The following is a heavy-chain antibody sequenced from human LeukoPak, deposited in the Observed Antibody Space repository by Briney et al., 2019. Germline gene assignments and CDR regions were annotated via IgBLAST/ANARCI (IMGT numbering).Heavy chain of an antibody. CDR1: GFTFSSYG. J-gene: IGHJ4*02. V-gene: IGHV3-33*01. D-gene: IGHD6-19*01. CDR3: ARVRSAVAAYFDY. CDR2: IWYDGSNK. Sequence: GRSLRLSCAASGFTFSSYGMHWVRQAPGKGLEWVAVIWYDGSNKYYADSVKGRFTISRDNSKNTLYLQMNSLRAEDTAVYYCARVRSAVAAYFDYWGQGTLVTVSS.